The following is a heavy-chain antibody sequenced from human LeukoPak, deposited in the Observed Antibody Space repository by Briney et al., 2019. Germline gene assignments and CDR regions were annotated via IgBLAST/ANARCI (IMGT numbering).Heavy chain of an antibody. D-gene: IGHD1-1*01. CDR2: ISAGSGNT. CDR3: ARERDDDPFDI. CDR1: GDSSRTNA. J-gene: IGHJ3*02. Sequence: ASVKVSCKASGDSSRTNAIVWLRQAPGQRPEWMGWISAGSGNTKYSQAFQDRLTLTRDTAASTVYMDLSSLRPEDTAVYFCARERDDDPFDIWGQGTLVIVSS. V-gene: IGHV1-3*01.